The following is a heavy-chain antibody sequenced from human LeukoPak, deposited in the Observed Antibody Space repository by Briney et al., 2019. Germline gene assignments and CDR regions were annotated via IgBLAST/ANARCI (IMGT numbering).Heavy chain of an antibody. CDR2: VSRSGTTI. CDR3: ARVSGSSLDY. V-gene: IGHV3-48*04. D-gene: IGHD3-10*01. J-gene: IGHJ4*02. CDR1: GFTFSSYA. Sequence: PGGSLRLSCAASGFTFSSYAMSWVRQAPRKGLECVSYVSRSGTTIHYGDSVKGRFTISRGNAKKLLYLQMNSLRAEDTAVYYCARVSGSSLDYWGQGTLVTVSS.